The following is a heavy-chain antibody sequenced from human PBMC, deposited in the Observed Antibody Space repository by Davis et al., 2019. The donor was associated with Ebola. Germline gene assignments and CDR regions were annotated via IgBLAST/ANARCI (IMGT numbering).Heavy chain of an antibody. Sequence: SETLSLTCAVYGGSFSGYYWSWIRQPPGKGLEWIGEINHSGSTNYNPSLKSRVTISVDTSKNQFSLKLSSVTAADTAVYYCARGPSVRGMDVWAKGPRSPSP. D-gene: IGHD3-10*02. J-gene: IGHJ6*02. V-gene: IGHV4-34*01. CDR2: INHSGST. CDR3: ARGPSVRGMDV. CDR1: GGSFSGYY.